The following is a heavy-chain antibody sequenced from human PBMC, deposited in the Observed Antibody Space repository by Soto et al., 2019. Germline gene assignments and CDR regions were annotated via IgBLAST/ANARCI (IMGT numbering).Heavy chain of an antibody. CDR1: GGSFYGYY. Sequence: SETLSLTCALYGGSFYGYYWSWIRQSPGKGLEWIGEIHHSGSTKYNPSLKSRVSLSVDTSTKQFSLKLTSVTAEDTAVYYCARDSGYGSGSSVNHHLDYWGHGTLVTVSS. CDR3: ARDSGYGSGSSVNHHLDY. CDR2: IHHSGST. D-gene: IGHD3-10*01. V-gene: IGHV4-34*01. J-gene: IGHJ4*01.